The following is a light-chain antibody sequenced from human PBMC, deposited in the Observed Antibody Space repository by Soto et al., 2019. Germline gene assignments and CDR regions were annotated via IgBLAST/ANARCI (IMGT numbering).Light chain of an antibody. V-gene: IGLV2-11*01. J-gene: IGLJ2*01. CDR1: TSYVGTYIY. Sequence: QPVLIQPRSVSGSPGQSVTISCSGITSYVGTYIYVSWYQHHPGKAPRFLIYDVSKRPSGVPDRFSGSKSGNTASLTISGLQAEDEADYYCCSSPGSYTSVVFGGGTKVTVL. CDR2: DVS. CDR3: CSSPGSYTSVV.